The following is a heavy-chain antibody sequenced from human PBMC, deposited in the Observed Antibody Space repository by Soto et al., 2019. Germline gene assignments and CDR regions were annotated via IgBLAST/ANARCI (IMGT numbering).Heavy chain of an antibody. CDR2: ISTYNGDT. V-gene: IGHV1-18*01. Sequence: ASVKVSCKASGYTFSTSGMSWLRQAPGQGLEWMGWISTYNGDTNDAPKFQGRVTMTTDTSTSTAYMELRSLRSDDTAVYYCARDPPPPDYWGQGTLVTVSS. CDR3: ARDPPPPDY. CDR1: GYTFSTSG. J-gene: IGHJ4*02.